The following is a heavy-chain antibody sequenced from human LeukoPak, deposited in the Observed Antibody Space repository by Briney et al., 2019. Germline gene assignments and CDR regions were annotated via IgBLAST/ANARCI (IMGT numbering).Heavy chain of an antibody. CDR1: GGGGSISSHY. CDR3: ARVQRGYSYNPLGYYYYYMDV. CDR2: IKQDGSEK. D-gene: IGHD5-18*01. Sequence: ETLTLTCTVSGGGGSISSHYWSWIRQPAGKGLEWVANIKQDGSEKYYVGSVKGRFTISRDNAKNSLYLQMNSLRAEDTAVYYCARVQRGYSYNPLGYYYYYMDVWGKGTTVTVSS. V-gene: IGHV3-7*01. J-gene: IGHJ6*03.